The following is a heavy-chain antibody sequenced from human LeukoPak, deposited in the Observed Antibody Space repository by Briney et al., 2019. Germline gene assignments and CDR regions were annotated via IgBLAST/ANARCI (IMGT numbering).Heavy chain of an antibody. CDR2: ISSSGNAI. CDR3: ARIGYVVSFDY. V-gene: IGHV3-48*03. Sequence: QPGGSLRLSCAASGFTFSSYEMNWVRQAPGQGLEWVSYISSSGNAIYYADSVKGRFTISRDNAKNSLYLQMNSLRAEDTAVYYCARIGYVVSFDYWGQGTLVTVSS. J-gene: IGHJ4*02. D-gene: IGHD3-10*02. CDR1: GFTFSSYE.